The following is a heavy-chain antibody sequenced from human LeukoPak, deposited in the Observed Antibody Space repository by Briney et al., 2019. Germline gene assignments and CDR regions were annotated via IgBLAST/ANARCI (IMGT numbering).Heavy chain of an antibody. V-gene: IGHV3-74*01. D-gene: IGHD4/OR15-4a*01. CDR2: LNSDRRST. CDR1: GFTFSSTW. CDR3: AREANFYRGMTWYYGLDV. Sequence: GGSLRLSCTASGFTFSSTWMHWVRQAPGKGLEWVSRLNSDRRSTGYADSVKGRFTISRDNAKNTVYLQMNSLRVEDTAVYYCAREANFYRGMTWYYGLDVWGQGTTVTVSS. J-gene: IGHJ6*02.